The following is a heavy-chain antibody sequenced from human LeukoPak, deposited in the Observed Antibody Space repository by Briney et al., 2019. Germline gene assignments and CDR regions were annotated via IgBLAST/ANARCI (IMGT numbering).Heavy chain of an antibody. CDR2: IYPSDSDT. CDR3: ARHARGVLPYYGMGV. V-gene: IGHV5-51*01. J-gene: IGHJ6*02. CDR1: GYRLSSYW. Sequence: GESLKISCKASGYRLSSYWIGWVRQVSGKGLEWIGTIYPSDSDTRYSPSFQGQVTISADKSINTAYLQWSSLKASDTAMYYCARHARGVLPYYGMGVWGQGTTVTVSS. D-gene: IGHD3-10*01.